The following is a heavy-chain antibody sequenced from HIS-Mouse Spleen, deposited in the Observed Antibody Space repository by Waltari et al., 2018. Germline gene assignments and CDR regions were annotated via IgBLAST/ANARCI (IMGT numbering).Heavy chain of an antibody. CDR1: GFPFVDYY. CDR2: ISSSGSTI. J-gene: IGHJ4*02. CDR3: ASVSPWGDFDY. D-gene: IGHD3-16*01. Sequence: QVQLVESGGGLVKPGGSLRLSCAAPGFPFVDYYMRWIRQAPGKGLEWVSYISSSGSTIYYADSVKGRFTISRDNAKNSLYLQMNSLRAEDTAVYYCASVSPWGDFDYWGQGTLVTVSS. V-gene: IGHV3-11*01.